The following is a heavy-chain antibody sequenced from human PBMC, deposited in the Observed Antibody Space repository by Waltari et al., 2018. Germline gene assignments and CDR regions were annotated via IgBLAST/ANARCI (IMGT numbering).Heavy chain of an antibody. Sequence: QVQLVQSGAEVKKPGASVKVSCKASGYTFTGYYMHWVRQAPGQGLEWMGRINPNSGGTNYAQKFQGRVTITADTSTDTAYMELSSLRSEDTAVYYCATDHYWGQGTLVTVSS. CDR3: ATDHY. V-gene: IGHV1-2*06. J-gene: IGHJ4*02. CDR1: GYTFTGYY. CDR2: INPNSGGT.